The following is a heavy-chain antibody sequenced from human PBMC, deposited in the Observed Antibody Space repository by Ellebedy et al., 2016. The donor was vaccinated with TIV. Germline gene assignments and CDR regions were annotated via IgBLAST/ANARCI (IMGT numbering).Heavy chain of an antibody. CDR3: ARDREKAGGLGVVTATAKMPSAFDS. CDR2: INPNSGST. V-gene: IGHV1-2*06. CDR1: GYSFSGYY. J-gene: IGHJ4*02. Sequence: AASVKVSCKTSGYSFSGYYIHWARQAPGQGFEWMARINPNSGSTRFAQKFQGRVTLTRDTSISTVYMDLSTLTSDDAAVYYCARDREKAGGLGVVTATAKMPSAFDSWGQGTLVTVSS. D-gene: IGHD2-21*02.